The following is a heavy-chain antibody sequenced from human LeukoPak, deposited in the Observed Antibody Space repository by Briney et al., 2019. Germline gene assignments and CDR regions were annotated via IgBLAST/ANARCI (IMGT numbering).Heavy chain of an antibody. V-gene: IGHV4-4*07. D-gene: IGHD3-10*01. CDR3: AKGGESSLPFDY. J-gene: IGHJ4*02. Sequence: PSETLSLTRTVSGGSISGHYWSWIRQPAGKEPEWIGRVHTTGGTNYNPSLKSRLTMSVDTSKNQFSLHLTSVTAADTAVYYCAKGGESSLPFDYWGQGTLVTVSS. CDR1: GGSISGHY. CDR2: VHTTGGT.